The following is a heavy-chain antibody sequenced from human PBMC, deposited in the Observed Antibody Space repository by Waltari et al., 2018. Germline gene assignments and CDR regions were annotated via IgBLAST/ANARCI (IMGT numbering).Heavy chain of an antibody. D-gene: IGHD2-2*01. CDR3: ARISRCGSSTSYRTRGKEYYYYGMDV. J-gene: IGHJ6*02. CDR1: GFSLSNARMG. V-gene: IGHV2-26*03. CDR2: LFSTDGK. Sequence: QLTLKESDPVLVKPTETLTLACTNSGFSLSNARMGVSWIRQRTGQTLESIAHLFSTDGKTYSTSPKSRITLSKCTSKSLVSLTTTNRDPVDTATYYSARISRCGSSTSYRTRGKEYYYYGMDVWGQGTTVTVSS.